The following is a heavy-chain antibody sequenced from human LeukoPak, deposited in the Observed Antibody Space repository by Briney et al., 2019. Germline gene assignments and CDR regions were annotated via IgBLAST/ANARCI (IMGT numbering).Heavy chain of an antibody. Sequence: PSETLSLTCTVSGGSINDYYWTWIRQAPGKGLEWLGYISNSGTTDYNPSLKSRVTVSVDTSKNEFSLKVTSVTAADTAMYYCARVVRGAVTSNCFGPWGQGTLVTVSS. CDR2: ISNSGTT. V-gene: IGHV4-59*01. D-gene: IGHD4-17*01. CDR1: GGSINDYY. CDR3: ARVVRGAVTSNCFGP. J-gene: IGHJ5*02.